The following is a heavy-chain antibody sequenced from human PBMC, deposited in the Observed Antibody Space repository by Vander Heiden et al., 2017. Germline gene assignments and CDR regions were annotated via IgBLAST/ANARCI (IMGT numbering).Heavy chain of an antibody. J-gene: IGHJ6*02. CDR3: ARGQKVLLWFGEFRAYGMDV. CDR2: INPNSGGT. V-gene: IGHV1-2*02. CDR1: GYTFTGHY. Sequence: QVQLVQSGAEVKKPGVSVKVSCKASGYTFTGHYMHWVRQAPGQGLEWMGWINPNSGGTNYAQKFQGRVTMTRDTSISTAYMELSRLRSDDTAVYYCARGQKVLLWFGEFRAYGMDVWGQGTTVTVSS. D-gene: IGHD3-10*01.